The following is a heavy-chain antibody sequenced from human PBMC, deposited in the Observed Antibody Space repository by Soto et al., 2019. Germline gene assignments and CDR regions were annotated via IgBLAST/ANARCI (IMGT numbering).Heavy chain of an antibody. D-gene: IGHD2-21*02. V-gene: IGHV3-33*01. Sequence: GGSLRLSCAASGFTFSSYGMHWVRQAPGKGLEWVAVIWYDGSNKYYADSVKGRFTISRDNSKNTLYLQMNSLRAEDTAVYYCARDQFGDDYISPNYFDYWGQGTLVTVSS. J-gene: IGHJ4*02. CDR2: IWYDGSNK. CDR1: GFTFSSYG. CDR3: ARDQFGDDYISPNYFDY.